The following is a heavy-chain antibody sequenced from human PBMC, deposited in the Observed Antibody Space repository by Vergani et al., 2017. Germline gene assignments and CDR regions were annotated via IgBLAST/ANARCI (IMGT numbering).Heavy chain of an antibody. V-gene: IGHV3-9*03. D-gene: IGHD3-9*01. CDR1: GFTFDDYA. Sequence: EVQLVESGGGLVQPGRSLRLSCAASGFTFDDYAMYWVRQAPGKSLEWVSGISWKSGSIGYADSVKGRFTISRDNAKNSLYLQMNSLRAEDMALYYCVKGGKYYDILTGKYYYYYGMDVWGQGTTVTVSS. CDR2: ISWKSGSI. J-gene: IGHJ6*02. CDR3: VKGGKYYDILTGKYYYYYGMDV.